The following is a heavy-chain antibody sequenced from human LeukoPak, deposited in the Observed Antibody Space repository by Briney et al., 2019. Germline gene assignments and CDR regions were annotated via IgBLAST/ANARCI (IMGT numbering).Heavy chain of an antibody. CDR3: VKDFSVVLRYFDWLFGELDY. Sequence: GGSLRLSCAASGFTFSSYGMHWVRQAPGKGLEWVAVISYDGSNKYYADSVKGRFTISRDNSKNTLYLQMNSLRAEDTAVYYCVKDFSVVLRYFDWLFGELDYWGQGTLVTVSS. CDR2: ISYDGSNK. CDR1: GFTFSSYG. V-gene: IGHV3-30*18. J-gene: IGHJ4*02. D-gene: IGHD3-9*01.